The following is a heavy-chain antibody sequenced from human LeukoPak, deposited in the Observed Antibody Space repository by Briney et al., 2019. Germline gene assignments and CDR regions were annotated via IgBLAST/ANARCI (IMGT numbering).Heavy chain of an antibody. CDR2: MNPNSGNT. D-gene: IGHD2-15*01. Sequence: ASVKVSCKASGYTFSSYDINWVRQATGQGLEWMGWMNPNSGNTGYAQKFQGRVTITRNTSISTAYMELSSLRSEDTAVYYCTRGAPGAYCSGGSCPYLDYWGQGTLVTVSS. J-gene: IGHJ4*02. V-gene: IGHV1-8*03. CDR3: TRGAPGAYCSGGSCPYLDY. CDR1: GYTFSSYD.